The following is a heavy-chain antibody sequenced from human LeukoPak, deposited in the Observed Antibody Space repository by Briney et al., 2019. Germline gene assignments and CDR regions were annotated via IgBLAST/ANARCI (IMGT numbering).Heavy chain of an antibody. CDR3: GKGLNRDYSGIGDH. CDR1: GFTFSNYA. CDR2: MSGSGVYT. V-gene: IGHV3-23*01. Sequence: PGGSLRLSCAASGFTFSNYAMSWARQAPGKGLEWVSSMSGSGVYTYYADSVRGRFTISRDNSENKLYLQANSLRAEDTAVYYCGKGLNRDYSGIGDHWGQGTLVTVSS. D-gene: IGHD5-12*01. J-gene: IGHJ4*02.